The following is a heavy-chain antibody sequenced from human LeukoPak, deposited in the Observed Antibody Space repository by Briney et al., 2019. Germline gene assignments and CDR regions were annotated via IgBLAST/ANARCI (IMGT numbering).Heavy chain of an antibody. CDR1: GGSISSSSYY. D-gene: IGHD2-15*01. CDR3: ARDIVVADNNWFDP. CDR2: IYNGGST. Sequence: SETLSLTCTVSGGSISSSSYYWTWIRQSAGKGLEWIGRIYNGGSTKYSPSLNSRVTISVDTSKNQFSLKLTSVTAADTAVYYCARDIVVADNNWFDPWGQGILVTVSS. V-gene: IGHV4-61*02. J-gene: IGHJ5*02.